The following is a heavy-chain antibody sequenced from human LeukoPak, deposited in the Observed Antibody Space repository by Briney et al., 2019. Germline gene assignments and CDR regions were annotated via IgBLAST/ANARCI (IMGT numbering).Heavy chain of an antibody. J-gene: IGHJ3*02. CDR2: ISDRGKT. Sequence: PGGSLTLSCEVSGITFSSYDMSWVRQPPGKGLEWISAISDRGKTDYADSVKGRFTISRDNSKNTLYLQLSSLRAEDTAMYYCAKLPTIFGVADSFDIWGQGTFVTVSS. D-gene: IGHD3-3*01. CDR3: AKLPTIFGVADSFDI. V-gene: IGHV3-23*01. CDR1: GITFSSYD.